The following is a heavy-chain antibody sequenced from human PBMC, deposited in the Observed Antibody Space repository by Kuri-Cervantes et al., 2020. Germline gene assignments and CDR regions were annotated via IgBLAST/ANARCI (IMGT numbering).Heavy chain of an antibody. D-gene: IGHD3-22*01. CDR1: GYTFTSYG. CDR2: ISAYNGNT. CDR3: ARDLFTTKLYYYGMDV. Sequence: ASVKVSCKASGYTFTSYGISWVRQAPGQGLEWMGWISAYNGNTNYAQKLQGRVTMTTDTSTSTAYMELRSLRSDDTAVYYCARDLFTTKLYYYGMDVRGQGTTVTGSS. V-gene: IGHV1-18*01. J-gene: IGHJ6*02.